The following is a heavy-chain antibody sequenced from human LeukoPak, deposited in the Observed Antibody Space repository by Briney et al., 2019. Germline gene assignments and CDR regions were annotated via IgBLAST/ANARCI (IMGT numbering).Heavy chain of an antibody. J-gene: IGHJ4*02. Sequence: GGSLRLSCAASGFTFSIYAMSWVRQAPGKGLQWVSSITSSGDGTYYADSVKGRFTISRDNSKNTLYLQMNSLRAEDTAVYYCAKVPTTVTDDYWGQGTLVTVSS. CDR2: ITSSGDGT. CDR3: AKVPTTVTDDY. V-gene: IGHV3-23*01. D-gene: IGHD4-17*01. CDR1: GFTFSIYA.